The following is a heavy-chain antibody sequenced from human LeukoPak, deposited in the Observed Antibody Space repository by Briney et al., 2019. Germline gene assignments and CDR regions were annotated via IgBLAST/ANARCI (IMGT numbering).Heavy chain of an antibody. CDR3: ARDVRTINVLTGYYRPYYFDY. Sequence: SETLSLTCTVSGXSVSSGSDYWSWIRQTPGKGLEWIGHIYHTGSTNYNPSLKSRVTISLGTSKNQFSLKLTSVSAADTAVYYCARDVRTINVLTGYYRPYYFDYWGQGTLVTVSS. J-gene: IGHJ4*02. CDR1: GXSVSSGSDY. CDR2: IYHTGST. D-gene: IGHD3-9*01. V-gene: IGHV4-61*01.